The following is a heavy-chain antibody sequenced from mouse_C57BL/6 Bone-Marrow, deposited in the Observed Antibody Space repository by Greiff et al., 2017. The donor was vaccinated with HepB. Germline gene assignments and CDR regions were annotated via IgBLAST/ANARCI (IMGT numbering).Heavy chain of an antibody. CDR1: GYTFTSYD. J-gene: IGHJ3*01. CDR3: APLRAAY. V-gene: IGHV1-85*01. Sequence: QVQLKESGPELVKPGASVKLSCKASGYTFTSYDINWVKQRPGQGLEWIGWIYPRDGSTKYNEKFKGKATLTVDTSSSTAYMELHSLTSEDSAVYFCAPLRAAYWGQGTLVTVSA. D-gene: IGHD3-1*01. CDR2: IYPRDGST.